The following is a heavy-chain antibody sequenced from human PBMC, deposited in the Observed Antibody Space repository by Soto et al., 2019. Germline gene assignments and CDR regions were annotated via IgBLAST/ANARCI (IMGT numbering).Heavy chain of an antibody. V-gene: IGHV1-18*01. CDR2: ISAHNGNT. D-gene: IGHD1-1*01. J-gene: IGHJ4*02. Sequence: AHLVQSGAEVKKPGASVKVSCQGSGYAFTTYGITWVRQAPGQGLEWMGWISAHNGNTNYAQKLQGRVTVTRDTSTSTAYMELRSLRYDDTAVYYCARGRYGDYWGQVALVTVSS. CDR3: ARGRYGDY. CDR1: GYAFTTYG.